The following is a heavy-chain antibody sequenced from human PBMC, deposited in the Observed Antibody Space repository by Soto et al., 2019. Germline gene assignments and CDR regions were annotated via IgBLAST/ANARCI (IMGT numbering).Heavy chain of an antibody. CDR3: TTDHDPVLVTAPTNGFEI. J-gene: IGHJ3*02. V-gene: IGHV3-15*07. CDR2: ITSKSDGETT. CDR1: GFTFSNAW. D-gene: IGHD2-21*02. Sequence: EVQLVESGGGLVKPGGSLRLSCAVSGFTFSNAWMNWVRQAPGEGLEWVGRITSKSDGETTDYAAPVKGRFTISRDDSNSTLYLQMNSVQTEDAAVYYCTTDHDPVLVTAPTNGFEIWGQGKMVNVSS.